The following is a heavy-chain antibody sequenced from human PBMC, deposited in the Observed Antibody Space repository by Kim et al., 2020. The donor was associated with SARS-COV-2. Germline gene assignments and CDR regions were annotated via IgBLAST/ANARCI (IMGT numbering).Heavy chain of an antibody. Sequence: SETLSLTCTVSGGSISSSSYYWGWIRQPPGKGLEWIGSIYYSGSTYYNPSLKSRVTISVDTSKNQFSLKLSSVTAADTAVYYCARQRRLKFLSGIAAAGTTSSYYYMDVWGKGTTVTVSS. CDR1: GGSISSSSYY. J-gene: IGHJ6*03. D-gene: IGHD6-13*01. CDR3: ARQRRLKFLSGIAAAGTTSSYYYMDV. V-gene: IGHV4-39*01. CDR2: IYYSGST.